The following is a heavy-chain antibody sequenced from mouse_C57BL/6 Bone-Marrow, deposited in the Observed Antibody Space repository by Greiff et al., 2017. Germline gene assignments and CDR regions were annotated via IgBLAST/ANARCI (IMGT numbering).Heavy chain of an antibody. CDR3: ARSGPLGRSFDY. CDR1: GYTFTSYW. J-gene: IGHJ2*01. CDR2: IYPTSGRT. D-gene: IGHD4-1*01. Sequence: QVQLQQPGAELVKPGASVKMSCKASGYTFTSYWITWVKQRPGQGLEWIGDIYPTSGRTNYNEKFKGKAILTVDPSSNTAYMQLSSLTSEDSAVFYCARSGPLGRSFDYWGQGTTLTVSS. V-gene: IGHV1-55*01.